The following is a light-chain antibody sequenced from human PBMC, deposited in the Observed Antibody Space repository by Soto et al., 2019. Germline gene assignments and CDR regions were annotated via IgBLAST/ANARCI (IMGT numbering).Light chain of an antibody. CDR1: QSVTSSY. V-gene: IGKV3-20*01. J-gene: IGKJ2*01. Sequence: ENVLTQSPGTLSLSPGERATLSCRASQSVTSSYLAWYQQKPGQAPRLLIYSASSRATGVPDRFSGSGSATDFTLTISRVEPEDVAVYYCQQYGSSRNTFGQGTKLDIK. CDR2: SAS. CDR3: QQYGSSRNT.